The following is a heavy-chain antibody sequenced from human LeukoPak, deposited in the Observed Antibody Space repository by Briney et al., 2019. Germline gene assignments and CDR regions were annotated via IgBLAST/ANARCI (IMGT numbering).Heavy chain of an antibody. CDR2: IFYSGST. V-gene: IGHV4-39*07. J-gene: IGHJ4*02. D-gene: IGHD3-10*01. Sequence: PSETLSLTCTVSGGSISTSNYYWGWIRQPPRKGLEWIGNIFYSGSTYYSPSLKSRVTISLDTSRNQFSLKLTSVTAADTAVYYCARGEIPKRLHYYGSGPLWEYYFDYWGQGTLVTVSS. CDR3: ARGEIPKRLHYYGSGPLWEYYFDY. CDR1: GGSISTSNYY.